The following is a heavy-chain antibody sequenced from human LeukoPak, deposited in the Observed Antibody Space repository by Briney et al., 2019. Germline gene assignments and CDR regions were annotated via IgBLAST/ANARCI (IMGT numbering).Heavy chain of an antibody. Sequence: PGGSLRLSCAASGFTFSSYSMNWVRQAPGKGLEWVSSISSSSSYIYYADSVKGRFTISRDNAKNSLYLQMNSLRAEDTAVYYCARGASGIAARPPTDAFDIWGQGTMVTVSS. CDR2: ISSSSSYI. V-gene: IGHV3-21*01. CDR1: GFTFSSYS. J-gene: IGHJ3*02. D-gene: IGHD6-6*01. CDR3: ARGASGIAARPPTDAFDI.